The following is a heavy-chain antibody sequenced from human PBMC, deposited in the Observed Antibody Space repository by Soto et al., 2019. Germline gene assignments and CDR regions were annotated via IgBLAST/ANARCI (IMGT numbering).Heavy chain of an antibody. D-gene: IGHD2-2*02. CDR2: INAGNGNT. J-gene: IGHJ6*02. V-gene: IGHV1-3*01. CDR1: GYTLTSYA. Sequence: GASVKVSCKASGYTLTSYAMHWVRQAPGQRLEWMGWINAGNGNTKYSQKFQGRVTITRDTSAGTAYMELSSLRSEDTAVYYCARDGTKLYCSSTSCYTGYYYGMDVWGQGTTVTVSS. CDR3: ARDGTKLYCSSTSCYTGYYYGMDV.